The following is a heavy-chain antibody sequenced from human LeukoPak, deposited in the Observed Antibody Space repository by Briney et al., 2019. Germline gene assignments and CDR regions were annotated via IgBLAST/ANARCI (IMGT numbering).Heavy chain of an antibody. J-gene: IGHJ4*02. CDR2: IKSDGSTT. CDR3: ARVVDTHFDY. Sequence: GGSLRLSCAASGFTFSSYGMHWVRQAPGKGLVWVSRIKSDGSTTTYADSVKGRFTISRDNAKNTLYLQMNSLRAEDTAVYYCARVVDTHFDYWGQGTLVTVSS. D-gene: IGHD5-18*01. V-gene: IGHV3-74*01. CDR1: GFTFSSYG.